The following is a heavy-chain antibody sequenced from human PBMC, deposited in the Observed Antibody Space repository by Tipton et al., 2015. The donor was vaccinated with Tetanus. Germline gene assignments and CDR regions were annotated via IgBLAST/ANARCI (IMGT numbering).Heavy chain of an antibody. CDR3: ARDRGDYIYYGMDV. J-gene: IGHJ6*02. V-gene: IGHV1-2*02. Sequence: QVQLVQSGAEVKKPGASVKVSCKASGYTFTGYYIYWVRQAPGQGLEWMGWIDPNSGGTVYEQKFQGRVTMTRDTSISTAYMELRSLRSDDTAVYYCARDRGDYIYYGMDVWGQGTTVTVSS. D-gene: IGHD3-22*01. CDR2: IDPNSGGT. CDR1: GYTFTGYY.